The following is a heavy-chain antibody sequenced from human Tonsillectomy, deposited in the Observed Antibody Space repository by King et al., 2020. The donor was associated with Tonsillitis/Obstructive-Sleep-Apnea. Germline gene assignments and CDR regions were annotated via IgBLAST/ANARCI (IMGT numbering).Heavy chain of an antibody. CDR2: IYYSGTT. CDR3: ARHAQVWPFDS. CDR1: GGSISSSSYF. D-gene: IGHD5-18*01. Sequence: QLQESGPGLVKASETLSLTCTVSGGSISSSSYFWGWIRQPPGKGLEWIGCIYYSGTTYYNPSLKSRVTISVDTSKNQFSLKLSSVTAADTAVYYCARHAQVWPFDSWGQGTLVTVSS. J-gene: IGHJ4*02. V-gene: IGHV4-39*01.